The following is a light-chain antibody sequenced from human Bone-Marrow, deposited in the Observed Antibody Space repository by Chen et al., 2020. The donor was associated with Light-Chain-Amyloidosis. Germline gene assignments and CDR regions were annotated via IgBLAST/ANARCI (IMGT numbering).Light chain of an antibody. J-gene: IGLJ3*02. V-gene: IGLV6-57*01. Sequence: NFMLPQPHSVSEAPGKTVIIFCTRSSGSIATNYVQWYQQRPGSSPTPVIYEDDQRPSGVPDRFSGSIDRSSNSASLTISGLKTEDEADYYCQSYQGSSQGVFGGGTKLTVL. CDR2: EDD. CDR3: QSYQGSSQGV. CDR1: SGSIATNY.